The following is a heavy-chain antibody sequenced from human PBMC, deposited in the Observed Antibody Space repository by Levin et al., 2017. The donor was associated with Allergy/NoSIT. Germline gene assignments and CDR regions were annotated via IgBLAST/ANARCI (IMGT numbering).Heavy chain of an antibody. J-gene: IGHJ2*01. CDR3: ARESIAAAGTHGWYFDL. V-gene: IGHV1-46*03. Sequence: ASVKVSCKASGYTFTSYYMHWVRQAPGQGLEWMGIINPSGGSTSYAQKFQGRVTMTRDTSTSTVYMELSSLRSEDTAVYYCARESIAAAGTHGWYFDLWGRGTLVTVSS. D-gene: IGHD6-13*01. CDR2: INPSGGST. CDR1: GYTFTSYY.